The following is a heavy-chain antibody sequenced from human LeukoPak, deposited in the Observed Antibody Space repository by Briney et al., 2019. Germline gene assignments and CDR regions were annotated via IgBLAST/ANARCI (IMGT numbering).Heavy chain of an antibody. D-gene: IGHD3-22*01. CDR2: IIPIFGTA. CDR1: GGTFSSYA. V-gene: IGHV1-69*13. J-gene: IGHJ4*02. Sequence: SVKVSCKASGGTFSSYAISWVRQAPGKGVEWMGGIIPIFGTANYAQKFQGRVTITADESTSTAYMELSSLRSEDTAVYYCARDPITYYYDSSGYSPRGFDYWGQGTLVTVSS. CDR3: ARDPITYYYDSSGYSPRGFDY.